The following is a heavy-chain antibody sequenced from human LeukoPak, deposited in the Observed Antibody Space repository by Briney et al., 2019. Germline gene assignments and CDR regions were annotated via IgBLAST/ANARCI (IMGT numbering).Heavy chain of an antibody. Sequence: GSSLIISCAASGFTFSSYAMHWVRQAPGKGLGWVAVISYDGSNKYYADSVKGRFTISRDNSKNTLYLQMNSLRAEDTAVYYCAILIYGSGRRLSDVWGQGTTVTISS. V-gene: IGHV3-30-3*01. CDR1: GFTFSSYA. CDR2: ISYDGSNK. CDR3: AILIYGSGRRLSDV. J-gene: IGHJ6*02. D-gene: IGHD3-10*01.